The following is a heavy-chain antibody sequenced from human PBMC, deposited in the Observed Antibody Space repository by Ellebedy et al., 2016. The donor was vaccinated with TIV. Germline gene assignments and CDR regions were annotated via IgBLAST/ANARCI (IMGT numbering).Heavy chain of an antibody. CDR1: GGSISNYY. D-gene: IGHD3-10*01. J-gene: IGHJ3*02. V-gene: IGHV4-59*01. CDR2: IYYSGST. CDR3: ARDTAAGVFDI. Sequence: SETLSLTCTVSGGSISNYYWSWIRQPPGKGLEWIGYIYYSGSTNYNPSLKSRVTISVDMSKNQFSLKLSSVTAADTAVYYCARDTAAGVFDIWGQGTMVTVSS.